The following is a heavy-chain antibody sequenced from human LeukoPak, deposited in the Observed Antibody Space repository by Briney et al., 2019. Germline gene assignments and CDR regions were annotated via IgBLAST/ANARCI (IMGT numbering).Heavy chain of an antibody. J-gene: IGHJ4*02. Sequence: KPSETLSLTCAVYGGSFSDYYWSWIRQPPGKGLEWIGEINHSGITNYNPSLKSRVTISVDTSKNQFSLKLSSVTAADTAVYYCARGLDYWGQGTLVTVSS. CDR3: ARGLDY. CDR2: INHSGIT. CDR1: GGSFSDYY. V-gene: IGHV4-34*01.